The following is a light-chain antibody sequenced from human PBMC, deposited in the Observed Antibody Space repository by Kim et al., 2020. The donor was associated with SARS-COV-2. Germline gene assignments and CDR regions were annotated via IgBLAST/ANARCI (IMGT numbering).Light chain of an antibody. Sequence: QSALTQPASVSGSPGQPITISCTGTSSDVGSYNLVSWYQHHPGKAPKLMIYEVDKRPSGVSNRFSGSKSGNTAYLTISALQAEDEADYYCCSHARGLYVFATGTKVTVL. CDR2: EVD. CDR1: SSDVGSYNL. J-gene: IGLJ1*01. V-gene: IGLV2-23*02. CDR3: CSHARGLYV.